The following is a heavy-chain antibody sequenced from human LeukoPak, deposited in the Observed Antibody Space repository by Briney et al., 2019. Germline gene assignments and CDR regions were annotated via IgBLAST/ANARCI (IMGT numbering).Heavy chain of an antibody. CDR3: ARDWPWFIT. CDR2: ISYDGSNK. CDR1: GFTFSSYG. D-gene: IGHD3-10*01. V-gene: IGHV3-30*03. Sequence: GGSLRLSCAASGFTFSSYGMHWVRQAPGKGLEWVAVISYDGSNKYYADSVKGRFTISRDNSKNTLYLQMNSLRAEDTAVYYCARDWPWFITWGQGTLVTVSS. J-gene: IGHJ5*02.